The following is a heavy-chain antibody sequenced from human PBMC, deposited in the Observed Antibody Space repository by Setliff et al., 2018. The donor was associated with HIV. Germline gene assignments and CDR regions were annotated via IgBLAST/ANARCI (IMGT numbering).Heavy chain of an antibody. CDR2: ISSSGNT. J-gene: IGHJ4*02. V-gene: IGHV4-39*01. CDR3: AGDYAGSGRPFDY. Sequence: SETLSLTCTVSGGSISSTSYYWGWIRQPPGTGLEWIGSISSSGNTYYNPSLKSRVTTSVDTPKNQLSLKLTSVTAADTAVDFCAGDYAGSGRPFDYWGQ. D-gene: IGHD4-17*01. CDR1: GGSISSTSYY.